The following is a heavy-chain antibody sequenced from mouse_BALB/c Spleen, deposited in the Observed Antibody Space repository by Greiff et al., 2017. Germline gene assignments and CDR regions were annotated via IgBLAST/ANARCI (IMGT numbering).Heavy chain of an antibody. Sequence: QVQLQQSGAELVKPGASVKLSCKASGYTFTSYYMYWVKQRPGQGLEWIGEINPSNGGTNFNEKFKSKATLTVDKSSSTAYMQLSSLTSEDSAVYDSTSPYGNYVGFAYWGQGTLVTVAA. J-gene: IGHJ3*01. CDR3: TSPYGNYVGFAY. CDR2: INPSNGGT. V-gene: IGHV1S81*02. D-gene: IGHD2-1*01. CDR1: GYTFTSYY.